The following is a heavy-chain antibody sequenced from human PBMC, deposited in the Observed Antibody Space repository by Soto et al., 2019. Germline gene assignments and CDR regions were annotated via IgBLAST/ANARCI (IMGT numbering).Heavy chain of an antibody. V-gene: IGHV1-2*04. D-gene: IGHD6-19*01. CDR1: GYTFTGYY. CDR3: ARDWYSSSSHYYYGMDV. CDR2: INPNSGGT. Sequence: GASVKVSCKASGYTFTGYYMRWVRQAPGQGLEWMGWINPNSGGTNYAQKFQGWVTMTRDTSISTAYMELSRLRSDDTAVYYCARDWYSSSSHYYYGMDVWGQGTTVTVSS. J-gene: IGHJ6*02.